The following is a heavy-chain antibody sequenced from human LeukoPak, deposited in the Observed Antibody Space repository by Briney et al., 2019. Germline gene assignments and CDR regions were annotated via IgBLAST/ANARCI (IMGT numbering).Heavy chain of an antibody. D-gene: IGHD3-10*01. J-gene: IGHJ3*02. CDR3: ARVPNYGAFDI. Sequence: ASVKVSCKASGYTFTAYYMHWVRQAPGQGLEWMGWINPNSGGTNYAQNFQGRVTMTRDTSISTAYMELSTLSSDDTAVYYCARVPNYGAFDIWGQGTMATVSS. V-gene: IGHV1-2*02. CDR2: INPNSGGT. CDR1: GYTFTAYY.